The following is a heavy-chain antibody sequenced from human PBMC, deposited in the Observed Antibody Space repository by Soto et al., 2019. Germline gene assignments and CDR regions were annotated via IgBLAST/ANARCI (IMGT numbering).Heavy chain of an antibody. CDR2: IRGSGGDT. CDR3: ARGPRAPPPHDYGMDV. Sequence: EVQLLESGGGLVQPGGSLRISCAASGFTLSSYVMNWVRQAPGKGLEWVSGIRGSGGDTFYADSVKGRFTISRDNSKNTLYLQRNRRRAEDTAVYYCARGPRAPPPHDYGMDVWGQGTTVTVSS. CDR1: GFTLSSYV. V-gene: IGHV3-23*01. J-gene: IGHJ6*02.